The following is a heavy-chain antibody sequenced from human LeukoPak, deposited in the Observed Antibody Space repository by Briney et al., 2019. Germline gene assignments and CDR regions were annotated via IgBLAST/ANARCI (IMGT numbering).Heavy chain of an antibody. V-gene: IGHV1-18*01. CDR2: ISASNGNT. J-gene: IGHJ4*02. Sequence: ASVKASCKASGYTFTTYGISWVRQGPGQGLQWLGWISASNGNTNYAQKFRDRVTMSTDTSTGTAYLDVRSLTSDDTAVYYCARDHSNWNYAPDFWGQGTLVIVSS. CDR3: ARDHSNWNYAPDF. D-gene: IGHD1-7*01. CDR1: GYTFTTYG.